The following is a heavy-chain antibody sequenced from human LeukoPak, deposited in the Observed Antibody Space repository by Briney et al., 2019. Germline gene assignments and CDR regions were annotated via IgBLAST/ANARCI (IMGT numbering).Heavy chain of an antibody. Sequence: ASVKVSCKVSGYTFTDIFINWARQAPGQGLEWMGGFDPEDGETVYAQKFQGRLTMTEDTSTDTAYMELSSLRSDDTAVYFCATGGMGKLWFGELFAHWGQGALVTVSS. CDR2: FDPEDGET. J-gene: IGHJ4*02. CDR3: ATGGMGKLWFGELFAH. V-gene: IGHV1-24*01. CDR1: GYTFTDIF. D-gene: IGHD3-10*01.